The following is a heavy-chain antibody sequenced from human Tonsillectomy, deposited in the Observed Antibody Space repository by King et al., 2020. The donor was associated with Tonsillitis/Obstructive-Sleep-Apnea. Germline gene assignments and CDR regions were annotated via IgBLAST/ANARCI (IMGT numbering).Heavy chain of an antibody. Sequence: VQLVESGGGVVRPGGSLRLFCAASGFTFDDYVMHWVRQAPGKGLEWVSLISGDGGNTYYADSVKGRFTISRDNSKNSLYLQMNSLRTEDTALYYCAILTDFFDLWGQGTMVTVSS. V-gene: IGHV3-43*02. CDR1: GFTFDDYV. CDR2: ISGDGGNT. CDR3: AILTDFFDL. D-gene: IGHD3-3*01. J-gene: IGHJ3*01.